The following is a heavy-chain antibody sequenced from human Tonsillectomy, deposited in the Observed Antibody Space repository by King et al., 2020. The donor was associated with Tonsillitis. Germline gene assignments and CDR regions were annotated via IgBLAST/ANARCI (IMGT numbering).Heavy chain of an antibody. D-gene: IGHD2-8*01. CDR1: GYTFSGYY. CDR3: ARDYCTNGVCSWFDP. CDR2: INPNSGGT. J-gene: IGHJ5*02. V-gene: IGHV1-2*02. Sequence: QLVQSGAEVKKPGASVKVSCKASGYTFSGYYMHWLRQAPGKGLEWSVWINPNSGGTNYAQTFQGRVTLTRDTSISTAYMELRRLRSDDTAVYYCARDYCTNGVCSWFDPWGQGTLVTVSS.